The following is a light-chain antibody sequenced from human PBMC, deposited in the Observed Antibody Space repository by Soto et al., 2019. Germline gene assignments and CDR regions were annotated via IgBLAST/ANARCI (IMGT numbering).Light chain of an antibody. J-gene: IGLJ3*02. V-gene: IGLV8-61*01. Sequence: QTVVTQEPSFSVSPGGTVTLTCALSSGSVSTDYYPSWYQQTPGQAPRTLIYSTNTRSSGVPDRFSGSILGNKAALTITGAQADDESDYYCVLYMGSGISVFGGGTKLTVL. CDR3: VLYMGSGISV. CDR2: STN. CDR1: SGSVSTDYY.